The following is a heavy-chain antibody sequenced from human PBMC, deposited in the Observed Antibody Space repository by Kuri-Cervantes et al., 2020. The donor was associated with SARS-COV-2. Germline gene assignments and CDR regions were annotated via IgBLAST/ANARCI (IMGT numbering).Heavy chain of an antibody. V-gene: IGHV4-4*08. D-gene: IGHD3-10*01. J-gene: IGHJ4*02. CDR2: IYTSGST. CDR1: GASMDNSY. Sequence: GSLRLSCTVSGASMDNSYWSWIRQPPGKGLEWIGRIYTSGSTNYNPSLKSRVTISVDTSKNQFSLKLSSVTAADTAVYYCARGGRTRNSYYFDYWGQGTLVTVSS. CDR3: ARGGRTRNSYYFDY.